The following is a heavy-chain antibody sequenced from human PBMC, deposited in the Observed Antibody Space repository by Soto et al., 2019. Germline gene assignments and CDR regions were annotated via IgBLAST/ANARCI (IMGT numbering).Heavy chain of an antibody. CDR2: IYYSGST. CDR3: ARHREDDILTGYYPVHWFDP. D-gene: IGHD3-9*01. V-gene: IGHV4-59*08. J-gene: IGHJ5*02. Sequence: SEALSLTCTVSGGSISRYYWSWIRQPPGKGLEWIGYIYYSGSTNYNPSLKSRVTISVDTSKNQFSLKLSSVTAADTAVYYCARHREDDILTGYYPVHWFDPWGQGTLVTVSS. CDR1: GGSISRYY.